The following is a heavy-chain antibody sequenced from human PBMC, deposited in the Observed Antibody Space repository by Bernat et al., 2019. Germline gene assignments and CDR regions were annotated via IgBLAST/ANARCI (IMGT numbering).Heavy chain of an antibody. CDR1: GFTFSDYS. Sequence: VQLVESGGGVVQPGRSLRLSCVASGFTFSDYSLHWVRQAPGKGLEWVPVVSYDGRNKYYADSVQARFIISRDDSENTLYLQMDSLKSEDTAVYYCVRDGAALYYYHGMDVWGRGTTVTVSS. V-gene: IGHV3-30*04. J-gene: IGHJ6*02. D-gene: IGHD6-25*01. CDR2: VSYDGRNK. CDR3: VRDGAALYYYHGMDV.